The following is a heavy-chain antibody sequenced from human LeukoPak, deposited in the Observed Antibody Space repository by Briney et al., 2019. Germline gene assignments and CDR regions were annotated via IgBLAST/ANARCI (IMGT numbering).Heavy chain of an antibody. CDR3: VREMATITYAFDI. V-gene: IGHV3-7*03. CDR2: IKQDGSEK. D-gene: IGHD5-24*01. CDR1: GFTFRSYW. Sequence: GGSLRLSCAASGFTFRSYWMSWVRQAPGKGLEWVANIKQDGSEKYYVDSVKGRLTISRDNAKNSLYLQMSSLRAEDTAVYYCVREMATITYAFDIWGQGTMVTVSS. J-gene: IGHJ3*02.